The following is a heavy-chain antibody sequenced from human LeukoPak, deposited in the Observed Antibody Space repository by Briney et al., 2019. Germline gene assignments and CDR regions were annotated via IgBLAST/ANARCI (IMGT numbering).Heavy chain of an antibody. J-gene: IGHJ5*02. D-gene: IGHD2-2*02. CDR3: AKSQPSAISWFDP. V-gene: IGHV3-23*01. CDR1: GFTFGSYA. Sequence: GESLKISCAASGFTFGSYAMNWVRQAPGKGLEWVSAVSGSGESIYYADSVKGRFTISRDNSKNTLYLQLNSLRAEDTAVYYCAKSQPSAISWFDPWGQGTLVTVSS. CDR2: VSGSGESI.